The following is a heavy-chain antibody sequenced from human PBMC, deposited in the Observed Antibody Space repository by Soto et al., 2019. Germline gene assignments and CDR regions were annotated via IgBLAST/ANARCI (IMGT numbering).Heavy chain of an antibody. CDR1: GGTFSSYA. D-gene: IGHD5-18*01. J-gene: IGHJ4*02. V-gene: IGHV1-69*12. CDR2: IIPIFGTA. CDR3: ARADTAMDPFDY. Sequence: QVQLVQSGAEVKKPGSSVKVSCKASGGTFSSYAISWVRQAPGQGLEWMGGIIPIFGTANDAQKFQGRVAITEDESTSTAYMELSSLRSEDTAVYCCARADTAMDPFDYWGQGTLVTVSS.